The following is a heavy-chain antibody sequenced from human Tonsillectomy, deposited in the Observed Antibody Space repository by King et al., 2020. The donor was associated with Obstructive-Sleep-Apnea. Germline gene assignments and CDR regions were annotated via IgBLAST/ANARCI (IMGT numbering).Heavy chain of an antibody. D-gene: IGHD4-17*01. CDR2: IYHSGST. V-gene: IGHV4-38-2*02. J-gene: IGHJ4*02. CDR1: GYSISSGSY. Sequence: VQLQESGPGLVKPSETLSLTCTVSGYSISSGSYWGWIRQPPGKGLEWIGSIYHSGSTYYNPSRKSRVTISVDTTKNQFSLKLSSGTAAATAVYYCARGRRGYDYGDYVDYWGQGTLVTVSS. CDR3: ARGRRGYDYGDYVDY.